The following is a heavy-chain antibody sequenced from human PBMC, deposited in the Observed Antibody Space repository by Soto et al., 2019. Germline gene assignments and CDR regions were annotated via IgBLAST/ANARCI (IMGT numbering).Heavy chain of an antibody. Sequence: ASVKVSCKASGYTFTSYGISWVRQAPGQGLEWMGWISAYNGNTNYAQKLQGRVTMTTDTSTSTAYMELSSLRSDDTAVYYCARLGPEWLYMPYYFDYWGQGTLVTVSS. CDR1: GYTFTSYG. V-gene: IGHV1-18*04. CDR3: ARLGPEWLYMPYYFDY. J-gene: IGHJ4*02. CDR2: ISAYNGNT. D-gene: IGHD3-3*01.